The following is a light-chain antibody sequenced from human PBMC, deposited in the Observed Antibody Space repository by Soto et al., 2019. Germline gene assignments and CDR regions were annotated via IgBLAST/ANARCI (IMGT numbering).Light chain of an antibody. J-gene: IGKJ1*01. CDR2: DAS. CDR3: QQYNNWPPAWT. CDR1: QSVSTY. Sequence: EIMLKQSPATLSLYTGERATLSCRAIQSVSTYLAWYQHKPGQAPRLLIYDASNRAAGIPARFSGSGSGTDFTLTISSLEPEDFALYYCQQYNNWPPAWTFGQGSNVDIK. V-gene: IGKV3-11*01.